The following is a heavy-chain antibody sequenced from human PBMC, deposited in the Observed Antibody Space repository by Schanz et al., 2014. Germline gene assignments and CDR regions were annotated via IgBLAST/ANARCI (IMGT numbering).Heavy chain of an antibody. CDR1: GGTFGRYA. CDR2: NIHVLGVT. CDR3: AREKGHGYSGFS. Sequence: QVQLVQSGAEVKKPGSSVKVSCKASGGTFGRYAISWVRQAPGQGLEWMGRNIHVLGVTNYAQKFQGRLTITVDQSKTTAFMELSSLTSEDTAVYYCAREKGHGYSGFSWGQGTLLAVSS. J-gene: IGHJ5*02. D-gene: IGHD5-12*01. V-gene: IGHV1-69*04.